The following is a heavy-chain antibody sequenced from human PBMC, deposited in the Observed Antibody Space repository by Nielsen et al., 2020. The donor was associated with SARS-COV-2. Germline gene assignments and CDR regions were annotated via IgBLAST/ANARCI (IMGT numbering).Heavy chain of an antibody. D-gene: IGHD1-14*01. CDR3: ARDRVGGTTYFDH. J-gene: IGHJ4*02. CDR2: ISAFNGNT. V-gene: IGHV1-18*04. Sequence: ASVKVSCKASGYTFTRHSISWVRQAPGEGLEWMGWISAFNGNTNYGQKVQGRVTMTTDTTTSTAYMELRSLRPDDTAVYYCARDRVGGTTYFDHWGQGTLVTVSS. CDR1: GYTFTRHS.